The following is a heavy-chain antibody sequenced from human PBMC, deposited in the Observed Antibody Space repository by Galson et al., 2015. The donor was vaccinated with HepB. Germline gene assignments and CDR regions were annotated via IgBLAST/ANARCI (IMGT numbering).Heavy chain of an antibody. V-gene: IGHV3-30*04. CDR2: ISYDGSNK. Sequence: SLRLSCAASGFTFSSYAMHWVRQAPGKGLEWVAVISYDGSNKYYADSVKGRFTISRDNSKNTLYLQMNSLRAEDTAVYYCAREDGDSDYFDYWGQGTLVTVSS. J-gene: IGHJ4*02. CDR1: GFTFSSYA. D-gene: IGHD4-17*01. CDR3: AREDGDSDYFDY.